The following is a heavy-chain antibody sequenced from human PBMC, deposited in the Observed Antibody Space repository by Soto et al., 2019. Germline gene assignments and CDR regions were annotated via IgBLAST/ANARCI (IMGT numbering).Heavy chain of an antibody. CDR3: ARGRDMVTPWN. V-gene: IGHV1-2*02. D-gene: IGHD2-21*02. CDR1: GYTFSGHQ. Sequence: QVQLVQSGAEVKKPGASVKVSCKASGYTFSGHQMHWVRQAPGQGLEWMGWINPNSGGTNYAQKFQGRVTMIRDTPITTAYMELHRRTSDDTAVYYGARGRDMVTPWNWGQGTLVIVSS. CDR2: INPNSGGT. J-gene: IGHJ4*02.